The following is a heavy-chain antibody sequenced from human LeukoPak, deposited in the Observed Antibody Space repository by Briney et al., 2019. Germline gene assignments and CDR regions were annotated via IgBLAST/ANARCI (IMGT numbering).Heavy chain of an antibody. D-gene: IGHD4-17*01. CDR1: GYSISSGYY. J-gene: IGHJ5*02. Sequence: SETLSLTCAVSGYSISSGYYWGWIRQPPGKGLEWIGSIYHSGTTYYNPSLKSRVTISLDTSKNQFSLKLSSVTAADTAVYYCARLTTDDWLDPWGQGTLVTVSS. CDR3: ARLTTDDWLDP. V-gene: IGHV4-38-2*01. CDR2: IYHSGTT.